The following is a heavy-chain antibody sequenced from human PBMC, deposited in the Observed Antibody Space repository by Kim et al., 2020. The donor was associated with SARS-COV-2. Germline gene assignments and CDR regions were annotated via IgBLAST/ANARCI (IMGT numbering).Heavy chain of an antibody. J-gene: IGHJ6*02. CDR3: AREPWYSSSWYEGYYYYGMDV. CDR2: IYSGGST. CDR1: GFTVSSNY. V-gene: IGHV3-53*01. D-gene: IGHD6-13*01. Sequence: GGSLRLSCAASGFTVSSNYMSWVRQAPGKGLEWVSVIYSGGSTYYADSVKGRFTISRDNSKNTLYLQMNSLRAEDTAVYYCAREPWYSSSWYEGYYYYGMDVWGQGTTVTVSS.